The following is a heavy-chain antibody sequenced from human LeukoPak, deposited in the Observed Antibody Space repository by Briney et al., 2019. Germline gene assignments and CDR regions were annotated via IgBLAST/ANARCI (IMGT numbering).Heavy chain of an antibody. CDR3: ARGTAVASTYYFDY. D-gene: IGHD6-19*01. Sequence: GESLQISCKGSGYSFTSYWIGWVRQMPGKGLEWMGIIYPGDSDTRYSPSFQGQVTVSADKSISTAYLQWGSLKASDTAMYYCARGTAVASTYYFDYWGQGTLVTVSS. CDR2: IYPGDSDT. V-gene: IGHV5-51*01. J-gene: IGHJ4*02. CDR1: GYSFTSYW.